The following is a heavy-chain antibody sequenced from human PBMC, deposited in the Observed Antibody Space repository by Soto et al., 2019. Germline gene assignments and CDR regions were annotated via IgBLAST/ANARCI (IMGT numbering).Heavy chain of an antibody. CDR2: ISAYNGNT. CDR1: GYTFTSYG. CDR3: ARDLYRIAAAGSGVGDGMDV. J-gene: IGHJ6*02. Sequence: QVQLVQSGAEVKKPGASVKVSCKASGYTFTSYGISWVRQAPGQGLEWMGWISAYNGNTIYAQKFQGRVTMTTDTSTSTAYMELRRLRSDDTAVYYCARDLYRIAAAGSGVGDGMDVWGQGTKVTVSS. D-gene: IGHD6-13*01. V-gene: IGHV1-18*01.